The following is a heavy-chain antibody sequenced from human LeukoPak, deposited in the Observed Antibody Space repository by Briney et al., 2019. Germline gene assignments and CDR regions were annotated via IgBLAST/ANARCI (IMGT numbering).Heavy chain of an antibody. Sequence: ASVKVSCKASGGTFSSYGISWVRQAPGQGLEWMGWISAYNGNTNYAQKLQGRVTMTTDTSTSTAYMELRSLRSDDTAVYYCARDRGDYGSGSYYKAWGQGTLVTVSS. CDR1: GGTFSSYG. J-gene: IGHJ5*02. CDR3: ARDRGDYGSGSYYKA. V-gene: IGHV1-18*01. D-gene: IGHD3-10*01. CDR2: ISAYNGNT.